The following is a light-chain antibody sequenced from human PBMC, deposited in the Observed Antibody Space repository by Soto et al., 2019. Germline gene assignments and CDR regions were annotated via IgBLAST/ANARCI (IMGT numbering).Light chain of an antibody. CDR3: QQYDKWPPSNT. Sequence: VLTQSPAALSLSPGETATLSCRASQSVRGHLAWYQHKPGQAPRLLIYGASTRATGIPARFSGSGSGTEFTLTISSLQSEDFAVYYCQQYDKWPPSNTFGQGAKLEIK. CDR2: GAS. CDR1: QSVRGH. J-gene: IGKJ2*01. V-gene: IGKV3-15*01.